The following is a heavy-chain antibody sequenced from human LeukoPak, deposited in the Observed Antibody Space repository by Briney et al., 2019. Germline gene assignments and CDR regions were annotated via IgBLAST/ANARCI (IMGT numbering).Heavy chain of an antibody. J-gene: IGHJ4*02. Sequence: PSETLSLTCAVSGGSISSNSYYWGWIRQPPGKGLEWIGSIYYSGSTYYNPSLKSRVTISVDTSKNQFSLKLSSVTAADTAVYYCARLYDSSGYYYSADFDYWGQGTLVTVSS. D-gene: IGHD3-22*01. CDR2: IYYSGST. CDR1: GGSISSNSYY. CDR3: ARLYDSSGYYYSADFDY. V-gene: IGHV4-39*01.